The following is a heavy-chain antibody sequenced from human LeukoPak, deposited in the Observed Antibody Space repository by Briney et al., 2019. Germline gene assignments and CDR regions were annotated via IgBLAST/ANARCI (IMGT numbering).Heavy chain of an antibody. CDR1: GGTFGIYG. D-gene: IGHD1-7*01. CDR2: IIPSYRTP. V-gene: IGHV1-69*05. J-gene: IGHJ5*02. Sequence: SVKVSCKASGGTFGIYGMSWVRQAPGQGLEWMGGIIPSYRTPTYAERFQGRVTITTDDSTSTVYMEVSSLTSEDTAVYYCARGATGTTFYHRLDPWGQGTLVTVSS. CDR3: ARGATGTTFYHRLDP.